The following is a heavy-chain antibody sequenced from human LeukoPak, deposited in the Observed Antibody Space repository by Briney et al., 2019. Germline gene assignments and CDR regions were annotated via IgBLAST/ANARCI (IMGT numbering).Heavy chain of an antibody. CDR3: ARRSPNYCIGDRCHGFDY. CDR1: GYMFTGYY. Sequence: ASVKASCKASGYMFTGYYLHWVRQAPGQGLEWMGWINPNNGDTNYAQNFQGRVTMTRDTFISTANLELSRLRSDDTAVYHCARRSPNYCIGDRCHGFDYWGQGTLVIVSS. J-gene: IGHJ4*02. CDR2: INPNNGDT. D-gene: IGHD2-15*01. V-gene: IGHV1-2*02.